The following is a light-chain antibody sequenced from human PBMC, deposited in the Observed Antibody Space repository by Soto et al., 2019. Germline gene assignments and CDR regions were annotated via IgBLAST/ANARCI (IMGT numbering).Light chain of an antibody. CDR1: SASVTISYY. CDR2: STD. V-gene: IGLV8-61*01. Sequence: QTVVTQEPSFSVSPGGTVTFTCGLNSASVTISYYASWYQQTPRQPPRTLIHSTDTRSSGVPDRFSGLLLGNKAALTITGAQTEDESDYDCELYMGGGTFVFCGGTKLAVL. CDR3: ELYMGGGTFV. J-gene: IGLJ2*01.